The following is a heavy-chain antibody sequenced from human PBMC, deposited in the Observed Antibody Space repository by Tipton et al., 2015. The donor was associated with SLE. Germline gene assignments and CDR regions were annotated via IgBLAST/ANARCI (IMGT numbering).Heavy chain of an antibody. D-gene: IGHD2-21*01. CDR1: GCSISSYY. CDR3: AREADYAFDI. V-gene: IGHV4-59*01. CDR2: IYYSGST. J-gene: IGHJ3*02. Sequence: TLCLTCTVSGCSISSYYWSWIRQPPGKGLEWIGYIYYSGSTNYNPSLKSRVTISVDTSKNQFSLKLSSVTAADTAVYYCAREADYAFDIWGQGTMVTVSS.